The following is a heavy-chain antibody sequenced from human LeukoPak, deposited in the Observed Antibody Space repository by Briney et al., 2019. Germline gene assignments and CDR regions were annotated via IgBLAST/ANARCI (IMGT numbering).Heavy chain of an antibody. CDR1: GYSFTSYW. D-gene: IGHD6-13*01. V-gene: IGHV5-51*01. Sequence: GESLKISCKGSGYSFTSYWIGWVRQMPGKGLEWMGIIYPGDSDTRYSPSFQGQVTISADKSISTAYLQWSSLKASDTAMYYCASTVGIAAAGPYYYYGMDVWGQGTTDTVSS. J-gene: IGHJ6*02. CDR3: ASTVGIAAAGPYYYYGMDV. CDR2: IYPGDSDT.